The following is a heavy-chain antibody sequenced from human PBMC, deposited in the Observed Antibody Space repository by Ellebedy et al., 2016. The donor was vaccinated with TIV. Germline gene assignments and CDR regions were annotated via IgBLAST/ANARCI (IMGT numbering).Heavy chain of an antibody. Sequence: GESLKISCAASGFSFSDYNMNWVRQAPGKGLEWVSYISGSRSIIYYADSVKGRFTIYIDNAKNSLYLQMSSLRAEDTDVYYCAREMGYCSGGSCYAKLYYYFGMDVWGQGTTVTVSS. CDR2: ISGSRSII. CDR1: GFSFSDYN. V-gene: IGHV3-48*01. J-gene: IGHJ6*02. D-gene: IGHD2-15*01. CDR3: AREMGYCSGGSCYAKLYYYFGMDV.